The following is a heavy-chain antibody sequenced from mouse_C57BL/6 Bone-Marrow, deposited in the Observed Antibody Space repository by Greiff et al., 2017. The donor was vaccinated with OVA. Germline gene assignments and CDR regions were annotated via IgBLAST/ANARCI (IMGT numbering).Heavy chain of an antibody. V-gene: IGHV14-1*01. Sequence: VQLKQSGAELVRPGASVKLSCTASGFNIKDYYMHWVKQRPEQGLEWIGRIDPEDGDTEYAPKFQGKATMTADTSSNTAYLQLSSLTSEDTAVYYCTTHYYGSRGAWFAYWGQGTLVTVSA. CDR1: GFNIKDYY. D-gene: IGHD1-1*01. CDR3: TTHYYGSRGAWFAY. J-gene: IGHJ3*01. CDR2: IDPEDGDT.